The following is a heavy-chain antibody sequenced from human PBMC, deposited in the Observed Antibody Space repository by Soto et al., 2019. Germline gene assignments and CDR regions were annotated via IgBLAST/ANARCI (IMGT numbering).Heavy chain of an antibody. J-gene: IGHJ4*02. D-gene: IGHD1-26*01. CDR3: AREFSGSYPDY. Sequence: GGSLRLSCTASGFTFGDFAMTWVRQAPGKGLEWVGFIRSKPYGGTTEYAASVKDRFTISRDDSKSIAYLQMNSLKTEDTAVYYCAREFSGSYPDYWGQGTLVTVS. V-gene: IGHV3-49*04. CDR1: GFTFGDFA. CDR2: IRSKPYGGTT.